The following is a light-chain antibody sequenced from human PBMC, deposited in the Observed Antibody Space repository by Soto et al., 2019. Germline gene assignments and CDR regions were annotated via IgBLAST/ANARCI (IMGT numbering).Light chain of an antibody. CDR3: SSYAGFNIWV. CDR1: SSDVGTFNY. J-gene: IGLJ3*02. V-gene: IGLV2-14*01. CDR2: EVS. Sequence: QSALTQPASVSGSPGQSITISCTGTSSDVGTFNYVSWYQQHPGKAPKLLIYEVSNRPSGVSNRFSGSKSGNTASLTISGLQAEDGADYHCSSYAGFNIWVFGGGTKLTVL.